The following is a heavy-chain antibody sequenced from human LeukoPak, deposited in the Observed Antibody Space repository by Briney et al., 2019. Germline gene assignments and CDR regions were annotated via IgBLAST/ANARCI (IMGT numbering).Heavy chain of an antibody. CDR3: ARARLHITMVRGVTTNYYYGMDV. V-gene: IGHV4-61*01. D-gene: IGHD3-10*01. Sequence: SETLSLTCTVSGGSIITGSHYWSWIRQPPGKGLEWIGYIYYSGSTNYNPSLKSRVTISVDTSKNQFSLKLSSVTAADTAVYYCARARLHITMVRGVTTNYYYGMDVWGQGTTVTVSS. CDR1: GGSIITGSHY. J-gene: IGHJ6*02. CDR2: IYYSGST.